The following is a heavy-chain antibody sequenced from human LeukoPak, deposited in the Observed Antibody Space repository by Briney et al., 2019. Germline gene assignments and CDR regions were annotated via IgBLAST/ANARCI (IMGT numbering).Heavy chain of an antibody. D-gene: IGHD3-22*01. Sequence: SETLSLTCTVSGGSISSSSYYWGWIRQPPGKGLEWIGSIYYSGSTYYNPSLKSRVTISVDTSKNQFSLKLSSVTAADTAVYYCARAYYYDSSGYYFIRRGGTFDYWGQGTLVTVSS. J-gene: IGHJ4*02. CDR3: ARAYYYDSSGYYFIRRGGTFDY. CDR1: GGSISSSSYY. V-gene: IGHV4-39*07. CDR2: IYYSGST.